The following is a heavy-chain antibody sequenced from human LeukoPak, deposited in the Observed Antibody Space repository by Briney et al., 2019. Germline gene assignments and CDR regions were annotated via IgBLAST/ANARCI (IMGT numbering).Heavy chain of an antibody. Sequence: PSETLSLTCAVYGGSFSGYYWSWIRQPPGKGLEWIGEINHSGSTNYNPSLKSRVTISVDTSKNQFSLKLSSVTAADTAVYYCAKIYGSGSYKPHAFDIWAKGQWSPSLQ. J-gene: IGHJ3*02. D-gene: IGHD3-10*01. CDR2: INHSGST. CDR3: AKIYGSGSYKPHAFDI. CDR1: GGSFSGYY. V-gene: IGHV4-34*01.